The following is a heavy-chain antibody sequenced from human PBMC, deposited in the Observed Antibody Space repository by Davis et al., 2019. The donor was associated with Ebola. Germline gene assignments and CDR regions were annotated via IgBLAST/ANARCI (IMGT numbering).Heavy chain of an antibody. V-gene: IGHV1-69*02. Sequence: SVKVSCKASGGTFSSYSISWVRQAPGQGLEWMGRIIPKLGMPNYAQKFQGRVTITADISTSTAYMDLSSLRSEDTALYYCTTPGGQDSGYDVFDIWGQGTMVTVSS. J-gene: IGHJ3*02. D-gene: IGHD5-12*01. CDR2: IIPKLGMP. CDR3: TTPGGQDSGYDVFDI. CDR1: GGTFSSYS.